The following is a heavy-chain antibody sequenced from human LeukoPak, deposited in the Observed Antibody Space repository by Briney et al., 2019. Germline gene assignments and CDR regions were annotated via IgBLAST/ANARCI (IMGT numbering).Heavy chain of an antibody. CDR3: ARPVEMATSPFDY. CDR1: GYRFADYW. CDR2: IYPDDSDT. J-gene: IGHJ4*02. V-gene: IGHV5-51*01. Sequence: GESLMISCKGSGYRFADYWIAWVRQVPGQGQEWMGIIYPDDSDTRYSPSFLGQVTISADKSISTAYLQWSSLKASDTAMYYCARPVEMATSPFDYWGQGTLVTVSS. D-gene: IGHD5-24*01.